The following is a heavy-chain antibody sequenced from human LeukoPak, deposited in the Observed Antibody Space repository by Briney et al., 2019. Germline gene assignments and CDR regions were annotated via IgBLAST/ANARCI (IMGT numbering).Heavy chain of an antibody. CDR2: INHSGST. CDR3: ARRPRTLVSYRFPYYFDY. V-gene: IGHV4-34*01. CDR1: GGSFSGYY. Sequence: PSETLSLTCAVSGGSFSGYYWSWIRQPPGKGLEWIGEINHSGSTNYNPSLKSRVTISVDTSKNQFSLKLSSVTAADTAVYYCARRPRTLVSYRFPYYFDYWGQGTLVTVSS. J-gene: IGHJ4*02. D-gene: IGHD3-16*02.